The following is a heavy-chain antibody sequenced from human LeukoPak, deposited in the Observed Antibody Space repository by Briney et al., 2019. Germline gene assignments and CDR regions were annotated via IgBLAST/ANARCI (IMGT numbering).Heavy chain of an antibody. CDR1: GYTFTGYY. CDR2: INPNSDGT. J-gene: IGHJ6*02. V-gene: IGHV1-2*04. Sequence: ASVKVSCKASGYTFTGYYMHWVRQAPGQGLEWMGWINPNSDGTNYAQKFQGWVTMTRDTSISTAYMELSRLRSDDTAVYYCAGAHYGSGSYDGMDVWGQGTTVTVSS. D-gene: IGHD3-10*01. CDR3: AGAHYGSGSYDGMDV.